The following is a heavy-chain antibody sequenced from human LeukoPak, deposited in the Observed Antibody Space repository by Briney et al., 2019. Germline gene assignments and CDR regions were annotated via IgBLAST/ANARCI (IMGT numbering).Heavy chain of an antibody. CDR1: GFTFSSNG. D-gene: IGHD5-24*01. CDR2: IRYDGSNK. Sequence: GGSLRLSCAASGFTFSSNGMHWVRQALGKGLEWVAFIRYDGSNKYYADSVKGRFTISRDNSKNTLYLQMNSLRAEDTAVYYCARGRWLQTDYWGQGTLVTVSS. V-gene: IGHV3-30*02. J-gene: IGHJ4*02. CDR3: ARGRWLQTDY.